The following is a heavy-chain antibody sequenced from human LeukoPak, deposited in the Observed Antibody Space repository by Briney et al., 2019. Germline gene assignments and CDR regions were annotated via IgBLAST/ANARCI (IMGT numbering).Heavy chain of an antibody. V-gene: IGHV4-61*02. CDR2: IYTSGST. Sequence: SQTLSLTCAVSGGSISSGSYYWSWIRQPAGKGLEWIGRIYTSGSTNYNPSLKSRVTISIDTSKNQFSLKLSSVTAADTAVYYCARDYNWNYYYYMDVWGKGTTVTVSS. J-gene: IGHJ6*03. CDR3: ARDYNWNYYYYMDV. CDR1: GGSISSGSYY. D-gene: IGHD1-1*01.